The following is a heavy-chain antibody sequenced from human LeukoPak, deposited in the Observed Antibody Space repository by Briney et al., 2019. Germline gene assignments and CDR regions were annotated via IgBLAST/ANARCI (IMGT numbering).Heavy chain of an antibody. D-gene: IGHD6-13*01. J-gene: IGHJ3*02. CDR2: IYYSGST. V-gene: IGHV4-31*03. Sequence: PSETLSLTCTVSGGSISSGGYYWSWIRQHPGKGLEWIGYIYYSGSTYYNPSLKSRVTISVDTSKNQFSLKLSSVTAADTAVYYCARDGGRSSSSGAFDIWGQGTMVTVSS. CDR3: ARDGGRSSSSGAFDI. CDR1: GGSISSGGYY.